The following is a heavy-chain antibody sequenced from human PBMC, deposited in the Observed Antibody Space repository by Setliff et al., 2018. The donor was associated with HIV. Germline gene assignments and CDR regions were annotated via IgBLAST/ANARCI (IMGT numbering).Heavy chain of an antibody. Sequence: PGGSLRLSCAASGFTFSSYWMHWVRQAPGKGLVWVSRINSDGSTIYYADSVKGRFTISRDNAKNSLYLQMNSLRAEDTAVYYCASSGSGSYINWFGPWGQGTLVTVSS. D-gene: IGHD3-10*01. J-gene: IGHJ5*02. CDR1: GFTFSSYW. CDR2: INSDGSTI. CDR3: ASSGSGSYINWFGP. V-gene: IGHV3-74*01.